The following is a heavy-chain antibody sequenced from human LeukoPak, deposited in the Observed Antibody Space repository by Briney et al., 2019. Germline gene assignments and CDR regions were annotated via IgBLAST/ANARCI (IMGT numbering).Heavy chain of an antibody. CDR1: GGSISGYY. D-gene: IGHD3-22*01. CDR3: AKVSDRDSSGYYWGFEY. Sequence: PSETLSLTCTVSGGSISGYYWSWIRQPPGKGQECIGYIYYSGSTNYNPSLKSRVTISVDTSRNQFSLKLTSVTAADTAVYYCAKVSDRDSSGYYWGFEYWGQGTLVTVSS. CDR2: IYYSGST. J-gene: IGHJ4*02. V-gene: IGHV4-59*08.